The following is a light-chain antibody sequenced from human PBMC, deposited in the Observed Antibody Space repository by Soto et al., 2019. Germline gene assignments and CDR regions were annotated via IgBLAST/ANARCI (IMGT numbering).Light chain of an antibody. V-gene: IGLV1-40*01. CDR2: GNS. J-gene: IGLJ1*01. Sequence: HSVLTQPPSVSGAPGQRVTISCTGSSSNIGAGYHVHWYQQLPGTAPKLLIYGNSNRPSGVPDRFSGSKSGTSASLAITGLQAEDEADYYCQSYDSSLSGYVFGTGTKLTVL. CDR3: QSYDSSLSGYV. CDR1: SSNIGAGYH.